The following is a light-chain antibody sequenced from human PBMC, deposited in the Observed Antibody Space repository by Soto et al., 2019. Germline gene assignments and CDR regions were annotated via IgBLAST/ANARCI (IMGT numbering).Light chain of an antibody. V-gene: IGLV2-8*01. CDR1: SSDVGGYNY. Sequence: QSALTQPPSASGSPGQSVTISCTGTSSDVGGYNYVSWYQQHPGKAPKLMICEVSKRPSGVPDRFSASKSGNTASLTVSGLQAEDEADYYCSSYAGSYTWIFGSGTKLTVL. CDR2: EVS. J-gene: IGLJ1*01. CDR3: SSYAGSYTWI.